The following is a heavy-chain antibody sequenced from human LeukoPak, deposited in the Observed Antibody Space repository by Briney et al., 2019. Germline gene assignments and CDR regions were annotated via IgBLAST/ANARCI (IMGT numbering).Heavy chain of an antibody. D-gene: IGHD2-21*02. CDR1: GFTVSSNY. CDR2: IYSGGST. CDR3: ARAGKARYSGGDNYYYYMDV. Sequence: GGSLRLSCAASGFTVSSNYMSWVRQAPGKGLEWVSVIYSGGSTYYAGSVKGRFTISRDNSKNTLYLQMNSLRAEDTAVYYCARAGKARYSGGDNYYYYMDVWGKGATVTVSS. V-gene: IGHV3-53*01. J-gene: IGHJ6*03.